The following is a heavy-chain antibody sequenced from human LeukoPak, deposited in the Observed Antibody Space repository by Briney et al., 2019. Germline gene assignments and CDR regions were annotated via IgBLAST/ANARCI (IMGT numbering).Heavy chain of an antibody. CDR1: GGSISSSSCY. Sequence: SETLSLTCTVSGGSISSSSCYWGWIRQPPGKGLEWIGSIYYSGSTYYNPSLKSRVTISVDTSKNQFSLKLSSVTAADTAVYYCARDMVRGALYYYMDVWGKGTTVTISS. CDR3: ARDMVRGALYYYMDV. V-gene: IGHV4-39*07. D-gene: IGHD3-10*01. CDR2: IYYSGST. J-gene: IGHJ6*03.